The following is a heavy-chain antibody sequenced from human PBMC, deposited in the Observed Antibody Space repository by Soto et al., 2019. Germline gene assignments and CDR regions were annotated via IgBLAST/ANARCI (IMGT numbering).Heavy chain of an antibody. D-gene: IGHD2-15*01. V-gene: IGHV1-18*04. J-gene: IGHJ4*02. CDR2: ISAYDGST. Sequence: QVKLVQSGPEMKNPGASVRVSCKASGYTFSAYGFTWVRQAPGQGLEWLGWISAYDGSTNYAQKVQDRVTMTTDTSTTTVFLDPRSLRSDDTAVYYCARGLIAGSYFDHWGQGTRVTVSS. CDR1: GYTFSAYG. CDR3: ARGLIAGSYFDH.